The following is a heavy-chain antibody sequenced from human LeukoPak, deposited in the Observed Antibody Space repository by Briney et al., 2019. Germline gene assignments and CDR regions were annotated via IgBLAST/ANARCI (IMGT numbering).Heavy chain of an antibody. D-gene: IGHD2-2*01. CDR1: GFTFSSYS. Sequence: GGSLRLSCAAYGFTFSSYSMNWVRQAPGKGLGWVSSISSSSSYIYYADSVKGRFTISRDNAKNLLYLQMNSLRAEDTAVYYCATEQQVLSSGGGYWGQGTLVTVSS. V-gene: IGHV3-21*01. CDR2: ISSSSSYI. CDR3: ATEQQVLSSGGGY. J-gene: IGHJ4*02.